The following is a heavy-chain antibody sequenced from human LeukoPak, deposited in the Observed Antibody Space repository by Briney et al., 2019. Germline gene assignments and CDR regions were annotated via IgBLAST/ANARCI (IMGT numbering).Heavy chain of an antibody. J-gene: IGHJ6*03. CDR2: ISSSGST. CDR1: GDSISSGDYY. D-gene: IGHD2-2*03. V-gene: IGHV4-61*02. Sequence: SETLSLTCTVSGDSISSGDYYWSWIRQPAGKGLEWIGRISSSGSTNYNPSLKSRVTISVDTSKNQFSLKLSSVTAADTAVYYCARDWIRMDVWGKGTTVTVSS. CDR3: ARDWIRMDV.